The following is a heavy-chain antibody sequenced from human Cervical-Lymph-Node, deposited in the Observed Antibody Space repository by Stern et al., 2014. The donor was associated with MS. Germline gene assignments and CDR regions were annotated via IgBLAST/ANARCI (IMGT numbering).Heavy chain of an antibody. J-gene: IGHJ5*02. V-gene: IGHV3-30*03. CDR1: EFTFRSHG. CDR2: ISHDGSTA. CDR3: ATTSGYNLRNLIS. D-gene: IGHD5-24*01. Sequence: QVQLVQSGGGVVQPGRSLRLSCAASEFTFRSHGMHWVRQAPGKGLEWVAVISHDGSTAYYADSVKGRFTVSRDNSKNTLYLKMNSLRAEDTAVYYCATTSGYNLRNLISWGQGTLVTVSS.